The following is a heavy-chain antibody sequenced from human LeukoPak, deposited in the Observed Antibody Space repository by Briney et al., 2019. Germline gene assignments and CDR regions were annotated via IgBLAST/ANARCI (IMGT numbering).Heavy chain of an antibody. V-gene: IGHV5-51*01. J-gene: IGHJ4*02. D-gene: IGHD3-3*01. CDR1: GYSFTSYW. CDR3: ARSALEGSYDFWSGYYTDY. Sequence: GESLQISCKGSGYSFTSYWIGWVRQMPGKGLEWMGIIYPGDSDTRYSPSFQGQVTISADKSISTAYLQWSSLKASDTAMYYCARSALEGSYDFWSGYYTDYWGQGTLVTVSS. CDR2: IYPGDSDT.